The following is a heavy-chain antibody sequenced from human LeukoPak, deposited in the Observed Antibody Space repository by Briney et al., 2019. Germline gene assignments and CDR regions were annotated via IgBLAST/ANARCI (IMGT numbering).Heavy chain of an antibody. D-gene: IGHD5-24*01. J-gene: IGHJ4*02. V-gene: IGHV3-48*01. CDR3: ASQEDEDY. Sequence: GGSLRLSCAASGFTFSSYSMNWVRQAPGKGLEWVSYISSSSSTIYYADSVKGRFTISRDNAKNSLYLQMNSLRAEDAAVYYCASQEDEDYWGQGTLVTVSS. CDR1: GFTFSSYS. CDR2: ISSSSSTI.